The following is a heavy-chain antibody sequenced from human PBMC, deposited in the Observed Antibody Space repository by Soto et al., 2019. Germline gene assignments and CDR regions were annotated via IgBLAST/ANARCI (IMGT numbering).Heavy chain of an antibody. CDR2: ISWNSGSI. Sequence: GGSLRLSCAASGFTFDDYAMHWVRQAPGKGLEWVSGISWNSGSIGYADSVKGRFTISRDNAKNSLYLQMNSLRAEDTALYYCAKAPITMVRGVTVYYFDYWGQGTLVTVSS. D-gene: IGHD3-10*01. CDR1: GFTFDDYA. J-gene: IGHJ4*02. CDR3: AKAPITMVRGVTVYYFDY. V-gene: IGHV3-9*01.